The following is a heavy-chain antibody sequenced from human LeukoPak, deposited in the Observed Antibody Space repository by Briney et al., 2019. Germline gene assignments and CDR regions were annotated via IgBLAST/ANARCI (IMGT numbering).Heavy chain of an antibody. CDR3: ARVSSSWRFDY. CDR1: GYSISSGFY. Sequence: SETLSLTCTISGYSISSGFYWGWIRQPPGKGLEWIGSIYHSGSTYYNPSLKSRVTTSLDTSKNEFSLKLSSVTAADTAVYYCARVSSSWRFDYWGQGTLVTVSS. D-gene: IGHD6-13*01. J-gene: IGHJ4*02. CDR2: IYHSGST. V-gene: IGHV4-38-2*02.